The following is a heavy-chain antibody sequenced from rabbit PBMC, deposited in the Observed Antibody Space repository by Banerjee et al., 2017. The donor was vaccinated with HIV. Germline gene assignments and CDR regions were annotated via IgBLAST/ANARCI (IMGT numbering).Heavy chain of an antibody. D-gene: IGHD5-1*01. CDR3: APHRL. CDR2: IYTGSSGNT. Sequence: ALGECGGGRVSPVGSVTLRCTASGFDLRSYYYMCWVRQAPGKGLEWIGCIYTGSSGNTYYASWAKGRFTISKTSATTVTLQMTSLTAADTATYFCAPHRLWGQGTLVTVS. J-gene: IGHJ3*01. V-gene: IGHV1S40*01. CDR1: GFDLRSYYY.